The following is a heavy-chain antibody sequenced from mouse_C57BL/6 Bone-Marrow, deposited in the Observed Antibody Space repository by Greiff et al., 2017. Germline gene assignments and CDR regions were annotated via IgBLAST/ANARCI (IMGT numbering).Heavy chain of an antibody. V-gene: IGHV5-6*01. CDR3: ARRTMVTVDY. CDR1: GFTFSSYG. D-gene: IGHD2-2*01. J-gene: IGHJ2*01. CDR2: ISSGGSYT. Sequence: EVQLQESGGDLVKPGGSLKLSCAASGFTFSSYGMSWVRQTPDKRLEWVATISSGGSYTYYPDCVKGRFTISRDNAKNTLYLQMSSLKSEDTAMYYCARRTMVTVDYWGQGTTLTVSS.